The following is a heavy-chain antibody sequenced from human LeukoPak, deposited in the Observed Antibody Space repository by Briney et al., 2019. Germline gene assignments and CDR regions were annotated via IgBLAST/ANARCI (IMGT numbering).Heavy chain of an antibody. CDR1: GFTFSSYA. V-gene: IGHV3-23*01. J-gene: IGHJ4*02. Sequence: GGSLRLSCAASGFTFSSYAMSWVRQAPGKRLEWVSAISGSGGSTYYADSVKGRFAISRDNSKNTLYLQMNSLRAEDTAVYYCAKVSVDIVAPDFDYWGQGTLVTVSS. D-gene: IGHD5-12*01. CDR3: AKVSVDIVAPDFDY. CDR2: ISGSGGST.